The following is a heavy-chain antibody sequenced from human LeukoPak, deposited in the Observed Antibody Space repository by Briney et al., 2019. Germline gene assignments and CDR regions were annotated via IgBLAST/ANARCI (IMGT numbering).Heavy chain of an antibody. CDR3: ARIRPDLARSNNIDS. Sequence: GGSLRLSCAASGFTFSRYSMIWIRQAPGKGLEWVSSISASSSYIYYADSLKGRFTISRDNAKNSLYLQMNSLRAEDTAVYFCARIRPDLARSNNIDSWGQGTQVTVSS. J-gene: IGHJ4*02. D-gene: IGHD1-14*01. CDR1: GFTFSRYS. V-gene: IGHV3-21*01. CDR2: ISASSSYI.